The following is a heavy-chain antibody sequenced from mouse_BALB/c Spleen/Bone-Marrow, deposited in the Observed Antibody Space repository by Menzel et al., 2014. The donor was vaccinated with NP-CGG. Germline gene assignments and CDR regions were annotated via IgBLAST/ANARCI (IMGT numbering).Heavy chain of an antibody. CDR2: INPNNGGT. Sequence: VKLVESGAELVKPGTSVKLSCKASGYTFTSHYIYWVKQRPGQGLKWIGEINPNNGGTNFNEKFKSKAALTVDKSSSTAYIQLSSLTSEDSAVYYCTRLSLLRGYFDLWGQGTTLTISS. J-gene: IGHJ2*01. CDR1: GYTFTSHY. CDR3: TRLSLLRGYFDL. D-gene: IGHD1-2*01. V-gene: IGHV1S81*02.